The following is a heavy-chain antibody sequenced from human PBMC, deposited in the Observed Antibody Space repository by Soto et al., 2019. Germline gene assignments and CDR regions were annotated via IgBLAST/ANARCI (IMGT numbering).Heavy chain of an antibody. V-gene: IGHV3-7*05. CDR3: MRAVNGSR. CDR1: GFTFSSFW. J-gene: IGHJ4*02. Sequence: EVQLVESGGGLVQPGGSLRLSCAATGFTFSSFWMGWVRQAPGKGREGVANKKQDGSERYLLDSVEGRFTISRDNAQNSVYLHMNNIRDEDTEISFCMRAVNGSRWGQGTMVIVSS. CDR2: KKQDGSER. D-gene: IGHD1-1*01.